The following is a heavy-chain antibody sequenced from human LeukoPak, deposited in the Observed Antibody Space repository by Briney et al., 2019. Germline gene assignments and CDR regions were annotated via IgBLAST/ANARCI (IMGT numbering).Heavy chain of an antibody. V-gene: IGHV3-23*01. CDR2: ISTSGGDT. CDR1: GFTFTDSA. CDR3: AKGGSYAPLDY. J-gene: IGHJ4*02. D-gene: IGHD1-26*01. Sequence: GGSLRLSCAASGFTFTDSAMTWVRQAPGKGLEWVSAISTSGGDTIYSDSVKDRFTISRDNSKNTLYLQMNSLRAEDTAIYYCAKGGSYAPLDYWGQGTLVTVSS.